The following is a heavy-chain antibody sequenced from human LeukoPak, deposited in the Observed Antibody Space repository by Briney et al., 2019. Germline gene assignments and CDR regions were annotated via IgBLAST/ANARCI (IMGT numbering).Heavy chain of an antibody. D-gene: IGHD6-19*01. CDR3: ARRRIKQWLVRDRGAFDI. Sequence: GESLKISCKGSGYSITSYWIGWVRQMPGKGLEWMGIIYPGDSDTRYSPSFQGQVTISADKSISTAYLQWSSLKASDTAMYYCARRRIKQWLVRDRGAFDIWGQGTMVTVSS. J-gene: IGHJ3*02. CDR2: IYPGDSDT. V-gene: IGHV5-51*01. CDR1: GYSITSYW.